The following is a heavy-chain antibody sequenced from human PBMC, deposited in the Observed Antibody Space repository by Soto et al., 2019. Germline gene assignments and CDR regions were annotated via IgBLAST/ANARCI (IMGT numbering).Heavy chain of an antibody. V-gene: IGHV3-30-3*01. D-gene: IGHD3-22*01. CDR1: GFTFSSYA. J-gene: IGHJ4*02. CDR2: ISYDGSKK. Sequence: GGSLRLSCAASGFTFSSYAMHWVRQAPGKGLEWVAVISYDGSKKYYADSVKGRFTISRDNSKNTLYLQMNSLRAEDTAVYYCARGVDSSGYYYFDYWGTGTLVTVSS. CDR3: ARGVDSSGYYYFDY.